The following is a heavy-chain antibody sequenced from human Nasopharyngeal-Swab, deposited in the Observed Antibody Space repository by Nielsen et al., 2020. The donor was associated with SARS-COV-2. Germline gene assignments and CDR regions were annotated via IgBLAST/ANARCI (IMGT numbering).Heavy chain of an antibody. D-gene: IGHD3-3*01. CDR3: ARQAPHYDFWSGSAYYMDV. CDR2: IDPSDSQT. V-gene: IGHV5-10-1*01. Sequence: GGSLRLSCKGSGYSCNSYWISWVRQMPGKSLEGMVMIDPSDSQTNYNPSFQGPVTISVDKSIGIAYLQRSSLKASDTAMYYCARQAPHYDFWSGSAYYMDVWGKGTTVTVSS. J-gene: IGHJ6*03. CDR1: GYSCNSYW.